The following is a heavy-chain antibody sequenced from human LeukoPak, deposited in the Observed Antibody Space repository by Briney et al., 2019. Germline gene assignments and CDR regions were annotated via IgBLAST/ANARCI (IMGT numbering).Heavy chain of an antibody. CDR2: INPNSGGT. CDR3: ARVRVRCSGGSCPRITLDY. J-gene: IGHJ4*02. Sequence: ASVKVSCKASGYTFTGYYMHWVRQAPGQGLEWMGWINPNSGGTNYAQKFQGRVTMTRDTSISTAYMELSRLRSDDTAVYYCARVRVRCSGGSCPRITLDYWGKGPLVTVSS. CDR1: GYTFTGYY. D-gene: IGHD2-15*01. V-gene: IGHV1-2*02.